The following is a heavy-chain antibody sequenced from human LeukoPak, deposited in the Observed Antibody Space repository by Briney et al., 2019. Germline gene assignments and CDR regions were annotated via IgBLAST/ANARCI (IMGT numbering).Heavy chain of an antibody. J-gene: IGHJ6*03. CDR1: RGSIKDNY. CDR3: ARHGDYLRDYYYMDV. V-gene: IGHV4-59*03. Sequence: KPSETLSLTCTVSRGSIKDNYWSWVRQSPGKGLEWIGYMYHSGTLTKYNPSLKSRVTISVDTSKNQFFLKLSSVTAADTAVYYCARHGDYLRDYYYMDVWGKGTTVTVSS. D-gene: IGHD4-17*01. CDR2: MYHSGTLT.